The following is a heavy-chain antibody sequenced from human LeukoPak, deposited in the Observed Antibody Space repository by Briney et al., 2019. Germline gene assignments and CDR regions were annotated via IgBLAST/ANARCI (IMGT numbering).Heavy chain of an antibody. J-gene: IGHJ4*02. Sequence: GGSLRLSCAASGFTFSSYEMNWVRQAPGKGLEWVSYISSSGSTIYYADSVKGRFTISRDNAKNSLYLQMNSLRAEDTAVYYCARERLGYSYGSDYFDYWGQGTLVTVSS. V-gene: IGHV3-48*03. CDR3: ARERLGYSYGSDYFDY. CDR1: GFTFSSYE. D-gene: IGHD5-18*01. CDR2: ISSSGSTI.